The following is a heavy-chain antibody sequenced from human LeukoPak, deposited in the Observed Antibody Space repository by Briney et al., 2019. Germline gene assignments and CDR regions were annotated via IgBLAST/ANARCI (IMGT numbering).Heavy chain of an antibody. Sequence: GGSLRLSCAASGFTFSSYGMHWVRQAPGKGLEWVAVIWYDGSNKYYADSVKGRFTISRDNSKNTLYLQMNSLRAEDTAVYYCARELPSAAAGTAFDIWGQGTMVTVSS. V-gene: IGHV3-33*01. CDR3: ARELPSAAAGTAFDI. CDR1: GFTFSSYG. D-gene: IGHD6-13*01. J-gene: IGHJ3*02. CDR2: IWYDGSNK.